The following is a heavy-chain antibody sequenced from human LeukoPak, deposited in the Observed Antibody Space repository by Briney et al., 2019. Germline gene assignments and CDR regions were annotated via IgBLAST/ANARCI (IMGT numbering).Heavy chain of an antibody. Sequence: SETLSLTCIVSGGSISTYYWNWIRQPPGKGLEWIGNIYYTGSTKYNPSLKSRVTISVDMSKYQFSLKLTSVTATDTAVYFCARSESSGAYEWFDPWGQGTPVTVSS. J-gene: IGHJ5*02. D-gene: IGHD3-22*01. CDR1: GGSISTYY. V-gene: IGHV4-59*08. CDR3: ARSESSGAYEWFDP. CDR2: IYYTGST.